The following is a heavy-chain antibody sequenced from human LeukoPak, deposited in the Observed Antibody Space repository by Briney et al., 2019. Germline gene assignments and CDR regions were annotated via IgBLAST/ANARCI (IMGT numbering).Heavy chain of an antibody. Sequence: SETLSLTCTVSGGSIRSISNYWGWIRQPPGKGLEWIGEINHSGSTNYNPSLKSRVTISVDTSKNQFSLKLSSVTAADTAVYYCARQRYYDYVWGTRIGLDYWGQGTLVTVSS. CDR1: GGSIRSISNY. CDR3: ARQRYYDYVWGTRIGLDY. J-gene: IGHJ4*02. V-gene: IGHV4-39*01. D-gene: IGHD3-16*01. CDR2: INHSGST.